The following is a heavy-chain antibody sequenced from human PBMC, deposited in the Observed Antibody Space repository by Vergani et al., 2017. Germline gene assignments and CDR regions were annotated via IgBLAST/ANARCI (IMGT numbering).Heavy chain of an antibody. CDR1: GDSIISRSYY. Sequence: QVQLQESGPGLVKPSQTLSLTCTVSGDSIISRSYYWGWIRQPPGKGLEWIGSIYNSGNGDSSSSLKSRVTISADTSKNQFSLRLTSVTAADTAVYYCAKDLGTSSGGGWCDPWGQGTLVTVSS. D-gene: IGHD6-6*01. CDR3: AKDLGTSSGGGWCDP. J-gene: IGHJ5*02. CDR2: IYNSGNG. V-gene: IGHV4-39*02.